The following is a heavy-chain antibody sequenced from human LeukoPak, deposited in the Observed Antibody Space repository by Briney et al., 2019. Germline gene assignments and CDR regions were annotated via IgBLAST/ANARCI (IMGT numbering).Heavy chain of an antibody. CDR2: ISGSGYST. J-gene: IGHJ4*02. D-gene: IGHD5-18*01. Sequence: GGSLRLSCEASGFTFTTYSMTWVRQAPGKGLEWVSTISGSGYSTFFADSVKGRFSISQDNSKNTMFLQMSSLRAEDTAVYYCAKHTSSGTYFDLWGQGTLVTVSS. V-gene: IGHV3-23*01. CDR3: AKHTSSGTYFDL. CDR1: GFTFTTYS.